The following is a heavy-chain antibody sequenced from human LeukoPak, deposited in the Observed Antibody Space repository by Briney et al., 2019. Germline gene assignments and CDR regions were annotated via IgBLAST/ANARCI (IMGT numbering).Heavy chain of an antibody. Sequence: GGSLRLSCAASGFTVSSYWMSWVRQAPGKGLEWVANIKQDGSEKYYADSVKGRFTISRDNSKNTLYLQMNSLRAEDTAVYYCAKEGYYDSSGYSTMGYWGQGTLVTVSS. V-gene: IGHV3-7*01. D-gene: IGHD3-22*01. CDR1: GFTVSSYW. J-gene: IGHJ4*02. CDR3: AKEGYYDSSGYSTMGY. CDR2: IKQDGSEK.